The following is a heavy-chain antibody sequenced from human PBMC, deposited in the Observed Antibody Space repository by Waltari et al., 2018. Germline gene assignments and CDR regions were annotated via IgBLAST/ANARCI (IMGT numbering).Heavy chain of an antibody. D-gene: IGHD3-3*01. CDR3: ARMFYDFWTGYSDY. J-gene: IGHJ4*01. CDR2: INHSGST. Sequence: QVQLQQWGAGLLKPSETLSITCAVYGGSFSGYYWSWIRQPPGKGLEWIGEINHSGSTNYNPSLKSRVTISVDTSKNKVSLRLSSVTAADTAVYYCARMFYDFWTGYSDYWGHGTLVTVSS. V-gene: IGHV4-34*01. CDR1: GGSFSGYY.